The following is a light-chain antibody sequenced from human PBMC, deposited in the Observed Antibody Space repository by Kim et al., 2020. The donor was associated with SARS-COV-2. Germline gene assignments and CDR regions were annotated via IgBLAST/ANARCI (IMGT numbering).Light chain of an antibody. CDR1: RGHSSYA. J-gene: IGLJ3*02. CDR2: LNSDGSH. Sequence: QLVLTQSPSASASLGASVKLTCTLSRGHSSYAIAWHQQQPEKGPRYLMKLNSDGSHSKGDGIPDRFSGSSSGAERYLTISSLQSEDEADYYCQTWGTGWVFGGGTKLTVL. CDR3: QTWGTGWV. V-gene: IGLV4-69*01.